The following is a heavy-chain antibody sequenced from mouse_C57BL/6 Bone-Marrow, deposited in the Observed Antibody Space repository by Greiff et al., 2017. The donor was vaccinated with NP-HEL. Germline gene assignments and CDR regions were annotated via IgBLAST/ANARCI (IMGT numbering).Heavy chain of an antibody. Sequence: EVQLQQSGPELVKPGASVKISCKASGYTFTDYYMNWVKQSHGKSLEWIGAINPNNGGTSYNQKFKGKATLTVVKSSSTAYMELRSLTSEDSAVYYCARYGNYGDYWGQGTTLTVSS. D-gene: IGHD2-10*02. J-gene: IGHJ2*01. V-gene: IGHV1-26*01. CDR2: INPNNGGT. CDR1: GYTFTDYY. CDR3: ARYGNYGDY.